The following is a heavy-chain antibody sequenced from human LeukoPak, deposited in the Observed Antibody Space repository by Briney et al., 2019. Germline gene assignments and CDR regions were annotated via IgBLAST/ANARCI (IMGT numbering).Heavy chain of an antibody. Sequence: SETLSLTCTVSGGSISSYYWSWIRQPPGKGLEWIGYIYYSVSTNYNPSLKSRVTISVDTSKNQFSLKLSSVTAADTAVYYCAREGYSGSAGSDFDYWGQGTLVTVSS. V-gene: IGHV4-59*12. CDR1: GGSISSYY. CDR3: AREGYSGSAGSDFDY. D-gene: IGHD1-26*01. CDR2: IYYSVST. J-gene: IGHJ4*02.